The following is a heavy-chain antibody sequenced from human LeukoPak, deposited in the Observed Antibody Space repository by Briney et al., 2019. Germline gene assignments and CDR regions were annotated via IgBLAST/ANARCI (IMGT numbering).Heavy chain of an antibody. V-gene: IGHV3-15*01. CDR1: GFTFSNAW. CDR3: TTLSLGPRGTDY. J-gene: IGHJ4*02. D-gene: IGHD2/OR15-2a*01. Sequence: GGSPRLSCAASGFTFSNAWMSWVRQAPGKGLEWVGRIKSKTDGGTTDYAAPVKGRFTISRDDSKNTLYLQMNSLKTEDTAVYYCTTLSLGPRGTDYWGQGTLVTVSS. CDR2: IKSKTDGGTT.